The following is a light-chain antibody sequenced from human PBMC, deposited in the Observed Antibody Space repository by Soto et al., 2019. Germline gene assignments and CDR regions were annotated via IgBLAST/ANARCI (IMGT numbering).Light chain of an antibody. CDR1: QSLPQRSAYNS. V-gene: IGKV2-28*01. Sequence: VMPQSPLSLPVTPGEPASISCRSSQSLPQRSAYNSADWFLQTPRQSPPLLIYWGSKRAAGVPDMCRGSGSGADVTLKISSREAEDVENYKSLQDSQTYRTIGGRSE. CDR2: WGS. J-gene: IGKJ4*01. CDR3: LQDSQTYRT.